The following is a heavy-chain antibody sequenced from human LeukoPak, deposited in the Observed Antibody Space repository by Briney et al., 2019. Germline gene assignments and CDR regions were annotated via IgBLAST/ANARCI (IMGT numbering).Heavy chain of an antibody. CDR1: GYTFTSFD. J-gene: IGHJ4*02. V-gene: IGHV1-8*01. CDR2: MNPNSGNT. Sequence: ASVKVSCKASGYTFTSFDIHWVRQAPGQGLEWMGWMNPNSGNTGYAQKLQDRVTMTRNTSISTAYMELSSLRSEDTAVYYCARDMHQEGSFDYWGQGTLVTVSS. CDR3: ARDMHQEGSFDY. D-gene: IGHD3-10*01.